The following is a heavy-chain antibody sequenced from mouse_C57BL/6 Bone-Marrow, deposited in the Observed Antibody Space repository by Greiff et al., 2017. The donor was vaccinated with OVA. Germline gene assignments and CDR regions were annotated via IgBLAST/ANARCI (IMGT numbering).Heavy chain of an antibody. CDR1: GFNIKDDY. CDR2: IDPENGDT. V-gene: IGHV14-4*01. J-gene: IGHJ2*01. CDR3: TTYYSNYVDY. D-gene: IGHD2-5*01. Sequence: EVQGVESGAELVRPGASVKLSCTASGFNIKDDYMHWVKQRPEQGLEWIGWIDPENGDTEYASKFQGKATITADTSSNTAYLQLSSLTSEDTAVYYCTTYYSNYVDYWGQGTTLTVSS.